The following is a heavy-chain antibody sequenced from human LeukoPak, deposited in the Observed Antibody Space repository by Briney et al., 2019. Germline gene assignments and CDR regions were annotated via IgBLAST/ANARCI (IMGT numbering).Heavy chain of an antibody. V-gene: IGHV4-34*01. D-gene: IGHD2-8*01. Sequence: PSETLSLTCAVYGGSFSGYYWSWIRQPPGKGLEWIGEINHSGSTNYNPSLKRRVTISLDTSTHQFSLKLSSVTAADTAVYYCARGEWRTGYFPHWGPGTLVTVSS. CDR3: ARGEWRTGYFPH. CDR2: INHSGST. CDR1: GGSFSGYY. J-gene: IGHJ1*01.